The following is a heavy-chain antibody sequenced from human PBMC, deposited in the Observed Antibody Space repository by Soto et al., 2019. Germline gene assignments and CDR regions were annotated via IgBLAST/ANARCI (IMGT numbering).Heavy chain of an antibody. CDR2: INQSGST. J-gene: IGHJ4*02. CDR3: ARGLNYVVY. D-gene: IGHD3-16*01. V-gene: IGHV4-34*01. CDR1: GGSFSGYY. Sequence: SETLSLTCAVYGGSFSGYYWSWLRQPPGKGLEWIGEINQSGSTNYNPSLKSRVTISIDTSKNQFSLKVSSVTAADTAVYYCARGLNYVVYWGPGTLFTVSX.